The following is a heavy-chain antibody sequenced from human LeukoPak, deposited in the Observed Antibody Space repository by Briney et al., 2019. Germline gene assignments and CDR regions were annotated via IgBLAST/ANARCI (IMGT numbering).Heavy chain of an antibody. CDR1: GGSFSGFF. V-gene: IGHV4-34*01. J-gene: IGHJ6*02. CDR2: INHSGST. CDR3: AGYYSSIYGMDV. D-gene: IGHD3-3*01. Sequence: SETLSLTCAVNGGSFSGFFWRWTRQPPGKGLEWIGEINHSGSTYYNASLKSRITISVDTSKRQFSLRMNSVTAADTAVYFCAGYYSSIYGMDVWGQGTSVTVSS.